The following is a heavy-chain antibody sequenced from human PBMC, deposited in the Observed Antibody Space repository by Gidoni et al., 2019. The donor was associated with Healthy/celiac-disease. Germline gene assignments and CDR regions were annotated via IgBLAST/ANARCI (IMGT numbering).Heavy chain of an antibody. Sequence: EVQLLEYGGGLVQPGGSLRLFCAASGFTFSSYAMSWVRQAPGKGLEWVSAIRGSVGRTYYPDYVKGLFTISRDNSKNTLYLQINSLRAEDTAVYYCAKFKVRGLGFDYWGQGTLVTVSS. CDR2: IRGSVGRT. CDR3: AKFKVRGLGFDY. V-gene: IGHV3-23*01. J-gene: IGHJ4*02. CDR1: GFTFSSYA. D-gene: IGHD3-16*01.